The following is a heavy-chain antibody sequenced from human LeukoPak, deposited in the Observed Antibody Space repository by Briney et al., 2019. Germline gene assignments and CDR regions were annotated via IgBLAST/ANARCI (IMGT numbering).Heavy chain of an antibody. CDR1: GFTFSSYS. CDR2: ISSSRTYI. D-gene: IGHD3-10*01. V-gene: IGHV3-21*01. J-gene: IGHJ4*02. CDR3: ARGPDFYGSGSFYTPRDFDY. Sequence: GRSLRLSCAASGFTFSSYSMNWVRQAPGKGLEWVSSISSSRTYIYYADSVKGRFTISRDNAKKSLYLQMYSLRAEDTAVYYCARGPDFYGSGSFYTPRDFDYWGQGTLVTVSS.